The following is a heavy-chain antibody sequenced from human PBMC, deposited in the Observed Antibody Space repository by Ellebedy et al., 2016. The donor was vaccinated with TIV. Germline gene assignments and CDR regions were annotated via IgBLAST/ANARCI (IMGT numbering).Heavy chain of an antibody. CDR2: INSDGSTK. J-gene: IGHJ6*02. CDR1: GFDFTTSW. CDR3: AKDQWFGELDYHYYGMDV. D-gene: IGHD3-10*01. Sequence: GESLKISXAGSGFDFTTSWMHWVRQVPGKGPVWLSRINSDGSTKTYAESVKGRFTISRDNSKNTLYLQMNSLRPEDTAVYYCAKDQWFGELDYHYYGMDVWGQGTTVTVSS. V-gene: IGHV3-74*01.